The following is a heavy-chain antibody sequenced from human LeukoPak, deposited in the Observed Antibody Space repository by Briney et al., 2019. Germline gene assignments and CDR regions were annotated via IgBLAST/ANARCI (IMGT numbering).Heavy chain of an antibody. CDR2: IRSKAYGGTT. V-gene: IGHV3-49*04. Sequence: GGSLRLSCTASGFTFGDYAMSWVRQAPGKGLEWVGFIRSKAYGGTTEYAASVKGRFTISRDDSKSIAYLQMNSLKTEDTAVYYCTRADYGGNGDAFDIWGQGTMVTVSS. D-gene: IGHD4-23*01. J-gene: IGHJ3*02. CDR1: GFTFGDYA. CDR3: TRADYGGNGDAFDI.